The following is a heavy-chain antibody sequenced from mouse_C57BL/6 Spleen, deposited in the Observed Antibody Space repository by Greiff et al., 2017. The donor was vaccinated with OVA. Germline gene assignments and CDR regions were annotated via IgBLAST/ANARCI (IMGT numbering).Heavy chain of an antibody. D-gene: IGHD2-3*01. CDR3: ARDDGYLDY. Sequence: QVQLQQSGAELVRPGSSVKLSCKASGYTFTSYWMHRVKQRPIQGLEWIGNIDPSDSETHYNQKFKDKATLTVDKSSSTAYMQLSSLTSEDSAVYYCARDDGYLDYWGQGTTLTVSS. J-gene: IGHJ2*01. CDR2: IDPSDSET. CDR1: GYTFTSYW. V-gene: IGHV1-52*01.